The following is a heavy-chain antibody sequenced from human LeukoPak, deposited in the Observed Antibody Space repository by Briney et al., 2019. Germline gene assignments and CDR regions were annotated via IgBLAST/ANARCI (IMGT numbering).Heavy chain of an antibody. V-gene: IGHV4-59*01. CDR1: GGSISSYY. D-gene: IGHD3-22*01. Sequence: SETLSLTCTVSGGSISSYYWSWIRQPPGKGLEWIGYIYYSGSTNYNPSLKSRVTISVDTSKNQFSLKLSSVTAADTAVYYCARQSYYDSSGYYYNYYYYGMDVWGQGNTVTVSS. CDR2: IYYSGST. J-gene: IGHJ6*02. CDR3: ARQSYYDSSGYYYNYYYYGMDV.